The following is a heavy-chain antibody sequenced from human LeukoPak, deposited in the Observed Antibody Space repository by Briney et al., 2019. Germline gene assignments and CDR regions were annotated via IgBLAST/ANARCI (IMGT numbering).Heavy chain of an antibody. Sequence: GGSLRLSCAASGFTFSSYWMNWVRQAPGKGLVWVSRISEDGSTTNYADSVKGRFTISRDNAKRTLYLQMNSLRAEDTAMYFCTRDLKDWGQGTLVIVSS. CDR2: ISEDGSTT. CDR1: GFTFSSYW. J-gene: IGHJ4*02. V-gene: IGHV3-74*01. CDR3: TRDLKD.